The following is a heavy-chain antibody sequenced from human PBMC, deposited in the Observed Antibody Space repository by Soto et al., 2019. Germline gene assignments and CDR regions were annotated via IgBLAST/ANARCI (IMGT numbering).Heavy chain of an antibody. V-gene: IGHV3-9*01. CDR3: AKGYCSSTSCYPDYYYYYYMDV. Sequence: EVQLVESGGGLVQPGRSLRLSCAASGFTFDDYAMHWVRQAPGKGLEWVSGISWNSGSIGYADSVKGRFTISRDNAKNSLYLQMNSLRAEDTALYYCAKGYCSSTSCYPDYYYYYYMDVWGKGTTVTVSS. CDR2: ISWNSGSI. D-gene: IGHD2-2*01. J-gene: IGHJ6*03. CDR1: GFTFDDYA.